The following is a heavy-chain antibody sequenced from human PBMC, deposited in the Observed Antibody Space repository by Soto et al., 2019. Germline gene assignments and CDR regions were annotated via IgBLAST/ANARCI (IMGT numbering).Heavy chain of an antibody. Sequence: GESLKISCKGSGYSFTSYWIGWVRQMPGKGLEWMRIIYPGDSDTRYSPSFQGQVTISADKSISTAYLQWSSLKASDTAMYYCARSPPHLNAPFDYWGQGTPVTVSS. J-gene: IGHJ4*02. V-gene: IGHV5-51*01. CDR3: ARSPPHLNAPFDY. D-gene: IGHD3-3*02. CDR1: GYSFTSYW. CDR2: IYPGDSDT.